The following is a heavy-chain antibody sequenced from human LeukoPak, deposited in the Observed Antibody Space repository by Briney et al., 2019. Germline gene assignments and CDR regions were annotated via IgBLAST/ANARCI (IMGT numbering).Heavy chain of an antibody. CDR1: GYTFTGYY. J-gene: IGHJ4*02. Sequence: GASVKVPCKASGYTFTGYYMHWVRQAPGQGLEWMGRINPNSGGTNYAQKFQGRVTMTRDTSISTAYMELSRLRSDDTAVYYCARDSDWNDGSDYWGQGTLVTVSS. D-gene: IGHD1-1*01. V-gene: IGHV1-2*06. CDR2: INPNSGGT. CDR3: ARDSDWNDGSDY.